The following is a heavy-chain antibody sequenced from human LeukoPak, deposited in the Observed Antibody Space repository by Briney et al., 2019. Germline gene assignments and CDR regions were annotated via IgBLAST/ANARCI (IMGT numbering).Heavy chain of an antibody. D-gene: IGHD3-16*01. CDR2: VNPKSGST. CDR1: GYSFSDYD. Sequence: EASVKVSCKASGYSFSDYDIIWVRQAAGQGLEWVGWVNPKSGSTAYAQKFQGRVTMTSSSSITTVYMELSSLRSDDSAVYYCARGVSIRRYAWAYWGQGTLVTVSS. CDR3: ARGVSIRRYAWAY. J-gene: IGHJ4*02. V-gene: IGHV1-8*02.